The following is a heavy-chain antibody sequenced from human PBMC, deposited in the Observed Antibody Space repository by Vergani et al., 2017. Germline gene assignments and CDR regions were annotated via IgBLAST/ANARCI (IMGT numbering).Heavy chain of an antibody. D-gene: IGHD6-13*01. CDR2: INPNSGGT. Sequence: QVQLVQSGAEVKKPGASVKVSCKASGYTFTGYYMHWVRQAPGQGLEWQGWINPNSGGTNYAQKFQGRVTMTRDTSISTAYMELGRLRSEDTAVYYCAIAPQQLVRRVNWFDAWGQGTLVTVSS. V-gene: IGHV1-2*02. CDR3: AIAPQQLVRRVNWFDA. J-gene: IGHJ5*02. CDR1: GYTFTGYY.